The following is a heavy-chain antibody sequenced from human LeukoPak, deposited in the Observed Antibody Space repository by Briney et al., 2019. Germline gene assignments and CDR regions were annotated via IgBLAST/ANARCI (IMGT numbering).Heavy chain of an antibody. D-gene: IGHD3-10*01. V-gene: IGHV4-30-4*01. CDR2: IYYSGST. J-gene: IGHJ4*02. Sequence: PSETLFLTCTVSGGSISSGDYYWSWIRQPPGKGLEWIGYIYYSGSTYYNPSLKSRVTISVDTSKNQFSLKLSSVTAADTAVYYCARADYYGSGSYFLFDYWGQGTLVTVSS. CDR3: ARADYYGSGSYFLFDY. CDR1: GGSISSGDYY.